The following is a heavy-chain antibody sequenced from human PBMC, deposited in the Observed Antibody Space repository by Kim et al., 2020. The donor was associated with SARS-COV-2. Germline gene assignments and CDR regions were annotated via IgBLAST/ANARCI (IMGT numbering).Heavy chain of an antibody. J-gene: IGHJ4*02. Sequence: SVKVSCKASGGTFSSYAISWVRQAPGQGLEWMGGIIPIFGTANYAQKFQGRVTITADESTSTAYMELSSLRSEDTAVYYCARARLRYNGNFPFDYWGQGTLVTVSS. CDR1: GGTFSSYA. V-gene: IGHV1-69*13. D-gene: IGHD1-7*01. CDR3: ARARLRYNGNFPFDY. CDR2: IIPIFGTA.